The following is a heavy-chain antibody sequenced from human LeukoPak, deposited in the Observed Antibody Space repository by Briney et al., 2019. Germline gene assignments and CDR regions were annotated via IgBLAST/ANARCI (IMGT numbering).Heavy chain of an antibody. V-gene: IGHV3-30*18. Sequence: GGSLRLSCAASGFTFSSYAMHWVRQAPGKGLEWVAVISYDGSNKYYADSVKGRFTISRDNSKNTLYLQMNSLRAEDTAVYYCPKRSSSYVFAPWGQGPLFTASS. CDR1: GFTFSSYA. CDR2: ISYDGSNK. CDR3: PKRSSSYVFAP. J-gene: IGHJ5*02. D-gene: IGHD6-13*01.